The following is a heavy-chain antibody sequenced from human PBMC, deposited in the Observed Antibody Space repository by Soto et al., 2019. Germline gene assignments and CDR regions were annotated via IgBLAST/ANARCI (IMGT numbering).Heavy chain of an antibody. CDR1: GFTFSSNA. V-gene: IGHV3-30-3*01. Sequence: QVQLVESGGGVVQPGRSLRLSCAASGFTFSSNAMHWVRQAPGKGLEWVAVMSYDGSNEYYADSVKGRFPISRDNSKNTLYLQMNSLRAEDTAVYYCARDSILSGTTRPPPLDYWGQGTLVTVSS. CDR3: ARDSILSGTTRPPPLDY. J-gene: IGHJ4*02. D-gene: IGHD4-17*01. CDR2: MSYDGSNE.